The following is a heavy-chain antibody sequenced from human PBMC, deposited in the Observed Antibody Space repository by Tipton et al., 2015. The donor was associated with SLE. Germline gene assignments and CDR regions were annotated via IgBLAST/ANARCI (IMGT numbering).Heavy chain of an antibody. Sequence: LRLSCAVYGGSFSGYYWSWIRQPPGKGLEWIGEINHSGSTNYNPSLKSRVTISVDTSKNQFSLKLSSVTAADTAVYYCARRHYSGPFDSWGQGTLVTVSS. D-gene: IGHD5-12*01. CDR3: ARRHYSGPFDS. CDR1: GGSFSGYY. V-gene: IGHV4-34*01. J-gene: IGHJ4*02. CDR2: INHSGST.